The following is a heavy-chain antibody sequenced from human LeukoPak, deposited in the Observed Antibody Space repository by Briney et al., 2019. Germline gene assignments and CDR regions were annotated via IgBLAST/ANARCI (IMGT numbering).Heavy chain of an antibody. Sequence: SETLSLTCGVRGVSFSGNYWSWIRQSPGKGLEWIGEIYQSKYTTYNPSLKSRVTIWADTSVNQLSLRLTSVTAADTAIYYCARIRCSPGDVSCYNYWGRGPLDRVSS. D-gene: IGHD2-8*02. CDR2: IYQSKYT. CDR1: GVSFSGNY. J-gene: IGHJ4*02. V-gene: IGHV4-34*01. CDR3: ARIRCSPGDVSCYNY.